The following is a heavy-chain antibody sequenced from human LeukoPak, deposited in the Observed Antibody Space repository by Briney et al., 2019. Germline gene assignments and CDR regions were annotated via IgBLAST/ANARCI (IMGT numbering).Heavy chain of an antibody. CDR1: GGSISSSGYY. CDR3: ARGSGTYYYDSGGYLNWFDP. CDR2: VYYAGST. D-gene: IGHD3-22*01. V-gene: IGHV4-39*01. Sequence: SETLSLTCTASGGSISSSGYYWGWIRQPPGQGLEWIGTVYYAGSTYSNPSLKSRVTISEDTSRSQFSLKLNSVTAADTAVYYCARGSGTYYYDSGGYLNWFDPWGQGILVTVSS. J-gene: IGHJ5*02.